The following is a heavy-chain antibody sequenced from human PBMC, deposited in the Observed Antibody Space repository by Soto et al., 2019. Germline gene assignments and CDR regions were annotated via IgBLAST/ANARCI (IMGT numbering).Heavy chain of an antibody. CDR3: ARERLEEVGTFFEF. CDR1: GFTFSSYS. V-gene: IGHV3-21*01. J-gene: IGHJ4*01. Sequence: TGGSLRLSCAASGFTFSSYSMNWVRQAPGKGLEWVSSISSSSSYIYYADSVKGRFTISRDNAKNSLYLQMNSLRAEDTAVYYCARERLEEVGTFFEFWGHGILVTVSS. CDR2: ISSSSSYI. D-gene: IGHD6-13*01.